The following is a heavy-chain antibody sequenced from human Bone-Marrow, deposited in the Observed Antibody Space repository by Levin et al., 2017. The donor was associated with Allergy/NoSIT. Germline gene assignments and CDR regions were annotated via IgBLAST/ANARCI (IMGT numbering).Heavy chain of an antibody. V-gene: IGHV4-59*01. CDR1: AGSINNDY. J-gene: IGHJ3*02. CDR3: ARAVGYCSTTSCYAERWAFDI. D-gene: IGHD2-2*01. Sequence: SETLSLTCTVSAGSINNDYWSYWSWIRQPPGKGLEWIGCIYYSGSTNYHPSLKSRITISVDTSKNQFSLKLSSVTAADTAVYYCARAVGYCSTTSCYAERWAFDIWGQGTMVTVSS. CDR2: IYYSGST.